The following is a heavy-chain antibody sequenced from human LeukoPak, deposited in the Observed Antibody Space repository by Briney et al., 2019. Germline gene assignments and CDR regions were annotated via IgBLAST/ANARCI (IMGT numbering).Heavy chain of an antibody. J-gene: IGHJ4*02. CDR3: ARALYYFDY. V-gene: IGHV3-53*04. Sequence: GGSLRLSCAVPGFTVSSDYMGWVRQAPGKGLEWVSLINSGDSTSYADSVKGRFTISRHNSKNTLYLQMNSLRTEDTAVYYCARALYYFDYWGQGTLVTVSS. CDR1: GFTVSSDY. CDR2: INSGDST.